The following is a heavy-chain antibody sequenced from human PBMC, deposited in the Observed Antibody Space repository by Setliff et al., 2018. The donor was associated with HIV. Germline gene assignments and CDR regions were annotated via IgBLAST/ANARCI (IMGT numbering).Heavy chain of an antibody. V-gene: IGHV4-34*01. CDR3: ARSSRVNCGGDCYLFDY. CDR2: INHSGST. D-gene: IGHD2-21*02. J-gene: IGHJ4*02. Sequence: PSETLSLTCAVYGGSFSGYYWSWIRQPPGKGLEWIGEINHSGSTNYNPSLKSRVTISVDTSMNQFSLKLTSVTAADTAVYYCARSSRVNCGGDCYLFDYWGQGTPVTVSS. CDR1: GGSFSGYY.